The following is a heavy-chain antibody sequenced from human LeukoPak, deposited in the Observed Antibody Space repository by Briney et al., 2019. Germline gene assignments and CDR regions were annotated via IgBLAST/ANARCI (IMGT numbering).Heavy chain of an antibody. CDR3: AKDDNDSSPFDY. CDR2: ISYDGSNK. CDR1: GFTFSSYG. D-gene: IGHD3-22*01. V-gene: IGHV3-30*18. Sequence: GRSLRLSCAASGFTFSSYGMHWVRQTPGKGLEWVAVISYDGSNKYYADSVKGRFTISRDNSKNTLYLQMNSLRAEDTAVYYCAKDDNDSSPFDYWGQGTLVTVSS. J-gene: IGHJ4*02.